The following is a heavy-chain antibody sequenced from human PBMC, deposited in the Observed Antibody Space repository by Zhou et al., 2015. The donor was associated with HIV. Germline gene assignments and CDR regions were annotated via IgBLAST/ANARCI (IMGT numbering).Heavy chain of an antibody. J-gene: IGHJ6*03. D-gene: IGHD5-18*01. Sequence: QVQLVQSGAEVKKPGASVKVSCKASGYTFTSYDINWVRQATGQGLEWMGWMNPNSGNTGYAQKFQGRVTMTRNTSISTAYMELSSLRSEDTAVYYCARGRRKETAMVMSLSYYYYYMDVWGKGTTVTVSS. CDR2: MNPNSGNT. V-gene: IGHV1-8*01. CDR1: GYTFTSYD. CDR3: ARGRRKETAMVMSLSYYYYYMDV.